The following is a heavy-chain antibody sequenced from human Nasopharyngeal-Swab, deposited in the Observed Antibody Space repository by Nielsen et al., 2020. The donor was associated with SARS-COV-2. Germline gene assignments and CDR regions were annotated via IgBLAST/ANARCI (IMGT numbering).Heavy chain of an antibody. CDR1: GYTFTSYY. V-gene: IGHV1-46*01. CDR3: AGEYSSGWYRDFDY. Sequence: ASVKVSCQASGYTFTSYYMHWVRQAPGQGLEWMGIINPSGGSTSYAQKFQGRVTMTRETSTSTVYMELSSLRSEDTAVYYCAGEYSSGWYRDFDYWGQGTLVTVSS. CDR2: INPSGGST. J-gene: IGHJ4*02. D-gene: IGHD6-19*01.